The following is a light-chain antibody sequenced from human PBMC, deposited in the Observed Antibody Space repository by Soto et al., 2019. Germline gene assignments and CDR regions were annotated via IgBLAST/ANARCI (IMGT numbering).Light chain of an antibody. J-gene: IGKJ1*01. CDR1: QNIYYN. V-gene: IGKV3-15*01. CDR3: LQYHNLWA. CDR2: RAS. Sequence: ILMTQSPATVSVSPGESATLSCRASQNIYYNVAWYQHRPGQAPRLLIYRASTRAPGVPARFSGSGSGTEFTLTISSLQPEDFTVYSCLQYHNLWAFGQVTKVEI.